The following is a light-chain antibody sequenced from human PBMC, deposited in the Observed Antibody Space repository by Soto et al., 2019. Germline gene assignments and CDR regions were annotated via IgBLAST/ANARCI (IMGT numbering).Light chain of an antibody. J-gene: IGKJ2*01. CDR2: GAS. V-gene: IGKV3-15*01. Sequence: EIVMTQSPATLSVSPGERAALSCRASQSVSSNFAWYQQKPGQAPRPLIYGASTRATGIPARFSGSGSGTEFTXTISSLQSEDFAVYYCQQYNNWPYTFGQGTKLEI. CDR1: QSVSSN. CDR3: QQYNNWPYT.